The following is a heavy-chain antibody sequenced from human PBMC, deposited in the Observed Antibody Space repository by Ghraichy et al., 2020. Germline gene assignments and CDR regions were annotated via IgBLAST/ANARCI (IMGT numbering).Heavy chain of an antibody. Sequence: SETLSLTCTVSGGSISSSSYYWGWIRQPPGKGLEWIGSIYYSGSTYYNPSLKSRVTISVDTSKNQFSLKLSSVTAADTAVYYCARDVEQQLVLYYYYYMDVWGKGTTVTVSS. CDR3: ARDVEQQLVLYYYYYMDV. CDR1: GGSISSSSYY. D-gene: IGHD6-13*01. J-gene: IGHJ6*03. V-gene: IGHV4-39*02. CDR2: IYYSGST.